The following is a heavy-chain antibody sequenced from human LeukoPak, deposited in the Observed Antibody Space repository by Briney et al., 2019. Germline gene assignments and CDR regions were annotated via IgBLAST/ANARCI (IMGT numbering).Heavy chain of an antibody. CDR3: AREDRDYVWGSYRYSPVLEY. D-gene: IGHD3-16*02. CDR2: INTNTGNP. CDR1: GYTFTSYA. V-gene: IGHV7-4-1*02. Sequence: ASVKVSCKASGYTFTSYAMNWVRQAPGQGLEWMGWINTNTGNPTYAQGFTGRFVFSLDTSVSTAYLQISSLKAEDTAVYYCAREDRDYVWGSYRYSPVLEYWGQGTLVTVSS. J-gene: IGHJ4*02.